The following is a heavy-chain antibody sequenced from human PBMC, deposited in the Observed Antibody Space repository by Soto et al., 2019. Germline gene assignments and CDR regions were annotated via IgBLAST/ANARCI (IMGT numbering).Heavy chain of an antibody. V-gene: IGHV4-34*01. CDR2: INHSGST. CDR3: AGGGWGSSWYSHFDY. Sequence: QVQLQQWGAGLLKPSETLSLTCAVYGGSFSGYYWSWIRQPPGKGLEGIGEINHSGSTNYHPSLKSRVTISVDTSKNQFSLKLSFVTAADTAVYYCAGGGWGSSWYSHFDYWVQGTLVTVSS. CDR1: GGSFSGYY. D-gene: IGHD6-13*01. J-gene: IGHJ4*02.